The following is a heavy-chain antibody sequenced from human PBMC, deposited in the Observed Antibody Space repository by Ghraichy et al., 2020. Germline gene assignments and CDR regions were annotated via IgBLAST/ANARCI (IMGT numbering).Heavy chain of an antibody. D-gene: IGHD2-15*01. Sequence: GGSLRLSCAASGFTFSNAWMSWVRQAPGKGLEWVGRIKSKTDGGTTDYAAPVKGRFTISRDDSKNTLYLQMNSLKTEDTAVYYCTTEPGDSGRRIVVVVGGDGMDVWGQGTTVTVSS. CDR2: IKSKTDGGTT. CDR3: TTEPGDSGRRIVVVVGGDGMDV. J-gene: IGHJ6*02. V-gene: IGHV3-15*01. CDR1: GFTFSNAW.